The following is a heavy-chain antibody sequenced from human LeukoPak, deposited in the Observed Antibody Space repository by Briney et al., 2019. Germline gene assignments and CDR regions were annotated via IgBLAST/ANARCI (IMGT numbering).Heavy chain of an antibody. J-gene: IGHJ4*02. V-gene: IGHV1-2*02. CDR2: INPNSGGT. D-gene: IGHD6-13*01. Sequence: ASVKVSCKASGYTFTGYYMHWVRQAPGQGLEWMGWINPNSGGTNYAQKFQGRVTMTRDTSISTAYMELSSLRSEDTAVYYCASSGYSSSWYTPFDYWGQGTLVTVSS. CDR1: GYTFTGYY. CDR3: ASSGYSSSWYTPFDY.